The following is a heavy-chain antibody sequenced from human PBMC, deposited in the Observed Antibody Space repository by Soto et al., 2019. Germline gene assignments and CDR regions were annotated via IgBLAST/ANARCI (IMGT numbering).Heavy chain of an antibody. J-gene: IGHJ4*02. D-gene: IGHD6-13*01. CDR1: GFTFSSYG. CDR2: IWYDGSNK. Sequence: SXXLSCASSGFTFSSYGMHWVSQAPGKGLEWVAVIWYDGSNKYYADSVKGRFTISRDNSKNTLYLQMNSLRAEDTAVYYCARDRPTGYSSSWYPYWGQGTLVTVSS. CDR3: ARDRPTGYSSSWYPY. V-gene: IGHV3-33*01.